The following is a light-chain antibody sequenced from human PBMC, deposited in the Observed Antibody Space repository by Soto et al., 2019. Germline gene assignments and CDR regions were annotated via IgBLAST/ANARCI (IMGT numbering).Light chain of an antibody. CDR3: QQYNSYWT. Sequence: AIRMTQSPSSLSASTGDRVTITCRASQGISSYLAWYQQKPGKAPELLIYAASTLQSGVPSRFSGSGSGTEFTLTISSLQPDDFATYYCQQYNSYWTFGQGTKVDIK. CDR1: QGISSY. CDR2: AAS. V-gene: IGKV1-8*01. J-gene: IGKJ1*01.